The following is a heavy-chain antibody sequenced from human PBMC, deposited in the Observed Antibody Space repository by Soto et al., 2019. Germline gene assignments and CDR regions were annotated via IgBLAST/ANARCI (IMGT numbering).Heavy chain of an antibody. V-gene: IGHV4-31*03. D-gene: IGHD3-22*01. J-gene: IGHJ4*02. CDR3: ARAGNYDSSGYYYFFDY. Sequence: SETLSLTCTVSGGSISSGGYYWSWIRQHPGKGLEWIGYIFYSGSTYYNPSLKSRVTISVDTSKNHFSLELSSVTAADTAVYYCARAGNYDSSGYYYFFDYWGLGTLVTVSS. CDR2: IFYSGST. CDR1: GGSISSGGYY.